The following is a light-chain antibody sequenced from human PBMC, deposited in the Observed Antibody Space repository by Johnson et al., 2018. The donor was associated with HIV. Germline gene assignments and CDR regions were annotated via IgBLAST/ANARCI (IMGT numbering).Light chain of an antibody. CDR2: ENN. J-gene: IGLJ1*01. Sequence: QYVLTQSPSVSAAPGQKVTISCSGSSSNIGNNYVSWYRQLPGTAPKLLIYENNKRPSGIPDRFSGSKSGTSATLGITGLQTGDEADYYCGTWDSSLSASYVFGTGTKVTVL. CDR1: SSNIGNNY. V-gene: IGLV1-51*02. CDR3: GTWDSSLSASYV.